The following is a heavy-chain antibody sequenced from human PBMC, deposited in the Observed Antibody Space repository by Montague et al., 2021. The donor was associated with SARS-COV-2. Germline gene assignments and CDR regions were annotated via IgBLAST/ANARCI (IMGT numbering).Heavy chain of an antibody. J-gene: IGHJ4*02. D-gene: IGHD5-18*01. CDR2: LYHSGT. CDR3: ARVVSVPHTRGYSYGHLTSKTGSNYFDY. V-gene: IGHV4-30-2*01. CDR1: GGSISSAGYS. Sequence: TLSLTCAVSGGSISSAGYSWSWIRQPPGKGLEWIGYLYHSGTTISVDRSKNQISLKLTSVTAADTAVYYCARVVSVPHTRGYSYGHLTSKTGSNYFDYWGQGTLVTVSS.